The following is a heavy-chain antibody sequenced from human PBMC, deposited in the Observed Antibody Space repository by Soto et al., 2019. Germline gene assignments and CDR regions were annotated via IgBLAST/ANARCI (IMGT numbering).Heavy chain of an antibody. Sequence: QVKLEHSGAELKKPGYSVKVSCKASGGTFSSYASSWVRQAPGHGLEWIGGIIPIFGTANYAQKFQGRVGITADKCTSTAGIELSSLRSEHPTEDYGARVSRGSGGMAVSFEGSTVTVS. D-gene: IGHD3-16*01. CDR1: GGTFSSYA. J-gene: IGHJ6*02. CDR2: IIPIFGTA. CDR3: ARVSRGSGGMAV. V-gene: IGHV1-69*06.